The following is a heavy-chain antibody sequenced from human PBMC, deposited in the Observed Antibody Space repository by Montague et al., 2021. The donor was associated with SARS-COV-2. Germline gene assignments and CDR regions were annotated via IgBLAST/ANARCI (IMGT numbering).Heavy chain of an antibody. Sequence: SETLSLTCAVSGGSVSDTDYYWGWVRRPPGKGLEWLGTTVQSGNSFSTLSLKSRLSIFVHASMNEVSLSLASVTAADTAIYYCVRGPLNRGGFDKWGQGALVTVSS. CDR1: GGSVSDTDYY. J-gene: IGHJ4*02. V-gene: IGHV4-39*01. CDR3: VRGPLNRGGFDK. CDR2: TVQSGNS. D-gene: IGHD1-14*01.